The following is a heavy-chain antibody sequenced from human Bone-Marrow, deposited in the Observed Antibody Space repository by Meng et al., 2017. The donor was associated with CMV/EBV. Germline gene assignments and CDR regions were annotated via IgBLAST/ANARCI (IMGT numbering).Heavy chain of an antibody. V-gene: IGHV4-39*07. Sequence: SETLSLTCTVSGGSISSSSYYWGWIRQPPGKGLEWIGEINHSGSTNYNPSLKSRVTISVDTYKNQFSLKLSAVTAADTAVYCCAGGRRRCSSSWTNYYYYYGMDVWGQGTTVTVSS. CDR1: GGSISSSSYY. CDR2: INHSGST. CDR3: AGGRRRCSSSWTNYYYYYGMDV. D-gene: IGHD6-13*01. J-gene: IGHJ6*02.